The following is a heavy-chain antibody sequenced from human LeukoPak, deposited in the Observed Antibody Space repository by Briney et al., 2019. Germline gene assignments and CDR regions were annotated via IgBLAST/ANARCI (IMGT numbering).Heavy chain of an antibody. CDR3: ATVGIAAAGTGYYYYMDV. CDR1: GYTFTSYG. V-gene: IGHV1-18*01. Sequence: ASVKVSCKASGYTFTSYGISWARQAPGQGLEWMGWISAYNGNTNYAQKLQGRVTMTTDTSTSTAYMELRSLRSDDTAVYYCATVGIAAAGTGYYYYMDVWGKGTTATVSS. D-gene: IGHD6-13*01. J-gene: IGHJ6*03. CDR2: ISAYNGNT.